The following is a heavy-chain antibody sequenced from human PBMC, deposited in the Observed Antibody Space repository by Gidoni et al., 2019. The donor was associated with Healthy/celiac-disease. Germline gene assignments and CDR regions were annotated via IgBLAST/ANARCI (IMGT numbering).Heavy chain of an antibody. V-gene: IGHV4-59*01. CDR2: IYYSGST. CDR1: GGSISSYY. Sequence: QVQLQESGPGLVKPSETLSLTCTVSGGSISSYYWSWIRQPPGKGLAWMGYIYYSGSTNYNPSLKSRVTISVDTSKNQFSLKLSSVTAADTAVYYCARGSGWYGVDYWGQGTLVTVSS. J-gene: IGHJ4*02. D-gene: IGHD6-19*01. CDR3: ARGSGWYGVDY.